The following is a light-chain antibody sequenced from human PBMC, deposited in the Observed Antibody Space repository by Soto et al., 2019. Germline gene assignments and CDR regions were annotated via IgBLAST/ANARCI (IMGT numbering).Light chain of an antibody. CDR1: ETITTF. CDR3: QQSYITPHT. Sequence: DIQMTQSPSSLAASVGGTVTLTCRASETITTFLNWYQQKSGRAPHLLIYAASSLQSGVPPRFSGSGSGTVFTLTISSLRPEDFATYYCQQSYITPHTFGPGTKLEIK. V-gene: IGKV1-39*01. J-gene: IGKJ2*01. CDR2: AAS.